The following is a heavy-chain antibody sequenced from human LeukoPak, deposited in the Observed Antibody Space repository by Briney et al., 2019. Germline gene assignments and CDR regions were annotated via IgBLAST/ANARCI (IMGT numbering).Heavy chain of an antibody. V-gene: IGHV4-4*02. CDR3: ARASHDYGDYSHFDY. CDR1: GGSISSSNW. J-gene: IGHJ4*02. D-gene: IGHD4-17*01. Sequence: SETLSLTCAVSGGSISSSNWWSWVRQPPGKGLEWIGEIYRSGSANYNPSLKSRVTISVDKSKNQFSLRLSSVTAADTAVYYCARASHDYGDYSHFDYWGQGTLVTVSS. CDR2: IYRSGSA.